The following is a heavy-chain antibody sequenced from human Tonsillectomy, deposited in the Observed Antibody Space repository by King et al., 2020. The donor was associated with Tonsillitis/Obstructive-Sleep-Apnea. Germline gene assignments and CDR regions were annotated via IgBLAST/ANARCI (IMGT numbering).Heavy chain of an antibody. D-gene: IGHD6-6*01. Sequence: QLVQSGAGVKKPGSSVKVPCKASGGTFSSYAISWLRQAPGQGLEWMGGIIPIFGTANYAQKFQGRVTITADESTSTAYMELSSLRSEDTAVYYCARVVLAARDYYYYMDVWGKGTTVTVSS. J-gene: IGHJ6*03. V-gene: IGHV1-69*01. CDR1: GGTFSSYA. CDR3: ARVVLAARDYYYYMDV. CDR2: IIPIFGTA.